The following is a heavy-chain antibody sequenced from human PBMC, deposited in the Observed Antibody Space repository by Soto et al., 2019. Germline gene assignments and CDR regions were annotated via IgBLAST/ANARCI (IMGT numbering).Heavy chain of an antibody. J-gene: IGHJ5*02. D-gene: IGHD2-2*01. V-gene: IGHV4-59*01. Sequence: SETLSLTCSVSGGSINSYYWSWIRQPPGKGLEWIGYVYYTGTTNYNSSFKSRVTISVDTSKNQFSLKLSSVTAADTAMYYCARSYNTTWPSWGPWGQGTLVTVSS. CDR3: ARSYNTTWPSWGP. CDR1: GGSINSYY. CDR2: VYYTGTT.